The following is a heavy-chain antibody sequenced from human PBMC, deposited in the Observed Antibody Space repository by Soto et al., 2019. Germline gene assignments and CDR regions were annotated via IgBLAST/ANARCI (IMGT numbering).Heavy chain of an antibody. CDR2: IYYSGST. V-gene: IGHV4-31*03. D-gene: IGHD3-22*01. CDR3: ARDRRTYYYDSSGYYSAYNWFDP. Sequence: TLSLTCTVSGGSISSGGYYWSWIRQHPGKGLEWIGYIYYSGSTYYNPSLKSRVTISVDTSKNQFSLKLSSVTAADTAVYYCARDRRTYYYDSSGYYSAYNWFDPWGQGTLVTVSS. CDR1: GGSISSGGYY. J-gene: IGHJ5*02.